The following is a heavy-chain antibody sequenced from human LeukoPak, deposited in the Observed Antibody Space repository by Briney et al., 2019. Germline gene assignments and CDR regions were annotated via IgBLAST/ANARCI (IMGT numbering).Heavy chain of an antibody. CDR3: ARVSGDWFDP. V-gene: IGHV3-48*01. J-gene: IGHJ5*02. CDR1: GFTFSSYS. Sequence: GGSLRLSCAASGFTFSSYSMKWLRQAPGKGLEWVSYISSSSSTIYYADSVKGRFTISRDNAKNSLYLQMNSLRAEDTAVYYCARVSGDWFDPWGQGTLVTVSS. CDR2: ISSSSSTI. D-gene: IGHD2-15*01.